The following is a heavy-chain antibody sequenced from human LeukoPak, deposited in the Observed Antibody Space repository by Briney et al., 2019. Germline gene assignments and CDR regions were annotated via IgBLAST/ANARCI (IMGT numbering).Heavy chain of an antibody. Sequence: SQTLSLTCTVSGGSISSGGYYWSWIRQHPGKGLEWIGYIYYSGSTYYNPPLKSRVTISVDTSKNQFSLKLSSVTAADTAVYYCARADRTTVTTGAFDIWGQGTMVTVSS. CDR3: ARADRTTVTTGAFDI. V-gene: IGHV4-31*03. CDR1: GGSISSGGYY. D-gene: IGHD4-17*01. J-gene: IGHJ3*02. CDR2: IYYSGST.